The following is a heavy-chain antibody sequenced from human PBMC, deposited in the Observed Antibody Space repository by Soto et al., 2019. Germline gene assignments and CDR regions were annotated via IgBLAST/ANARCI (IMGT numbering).Heavy chain of an antibody. Sequence: ASVKVSCKASGYTFTGYYMHWVRQAPGQGLEWMGWINPNSGGTNYAQKFQGWVTMTRDTSISTAYMELSSLRSEATAVYYCATPYLEWSRDGMDVWGQGTTVTVSS. V-gene: IGHV1-2*04. D-gene: IGHD3-3*01. CDR1: GYTFTGYY. J-gene: IGHJ6*02. CDR2: INPNSGGT. CDR3: ATPYLEWSRDGMDV.